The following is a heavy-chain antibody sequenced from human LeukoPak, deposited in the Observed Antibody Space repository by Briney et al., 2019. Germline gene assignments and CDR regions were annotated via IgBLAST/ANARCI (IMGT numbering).Heavy chain of an antibody. CDR2: ISSSGSTI. CDR1: GFTFSSYE. CDR3: ARVNYGSGSYHFDY. V-gene: IGHV3-48*03. J-gene: IGHJ4*02. Sequence: PGGSLRLSCAASGFTFSSYEMNWVRQAPGRGLEWVSYISSSGSTIYYADSVKGRFTISRDNAKNSLYLQMNSLRAEDTAVYYCARVNYGSGSYHFDYWGQGTLVTVSS. D-gene: IGHD3-10*01.